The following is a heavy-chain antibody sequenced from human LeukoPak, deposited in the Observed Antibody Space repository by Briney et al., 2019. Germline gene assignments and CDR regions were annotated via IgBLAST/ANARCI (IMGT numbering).Heavy chain of an antibody. CDR3: ARVRDYPSYFDY. J-gene: IGHJ4*02. V-gene: IGHV4-59*01. Sequence: PSETLSLTCTVSRGSISGDYWSWIRQPPGKGLEWIAYIYYSGSIKYNPSLKSRVTISVDTSKNQFSLKLSSVTAADTAVYYCARVRDYPSYFDYWGQGTLVTVSS. D-gene: IGHD4-17*01. CDR1: RGSISGDY. CDR2: IYYSGSI.